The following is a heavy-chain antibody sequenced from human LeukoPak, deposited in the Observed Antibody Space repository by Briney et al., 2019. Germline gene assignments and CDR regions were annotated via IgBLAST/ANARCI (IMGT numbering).Heavy chain of an antibody. Sequence: PGGSLRLSCAASGFTFSSYWMSWVRQAPGKGLEWVSAISGSGGSTYYADSVKGRFTISRDNSKNTLYLQMNSLRAKDTAVYYCAKDEITMVRGVPFDPWGQGTLVTVSS. CDR3: AKDEITMVRGVPFDP. D-gene: IGHD3-10*01. V-gene: IGHV3-23*01. CDR1: GFTFSSYW. J-gene: IGHJ5*02. CDR2: ISGSGGST.